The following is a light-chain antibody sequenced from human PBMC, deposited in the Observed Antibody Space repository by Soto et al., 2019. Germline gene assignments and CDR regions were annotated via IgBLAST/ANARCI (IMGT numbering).Light chain of an antibody. J-gene: IGKJ1*01. V-gene: IGKV4-1*01. CDR1: QSVLISSQNKNC. CDR2: WAS. CDR3: HQYCSIPRT. Sequence: DIVMTQSPDSLAVSLGERATINCKSTQSVLISSQNKNCITWYQQKPGQPPKVLIYWASTRESEVPDRLSGSGSGKDFTLTISSLQAEDVAVYYCHQYCSIPRTFGQGTKVEIK.